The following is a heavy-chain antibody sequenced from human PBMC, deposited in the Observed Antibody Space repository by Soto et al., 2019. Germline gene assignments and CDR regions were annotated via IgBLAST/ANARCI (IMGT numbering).Heavy chain of an antibody. CDR1: GYTFTSYA. Sequence: GASVKVSCKASGYTFTSYAMHWVRQAPGQRLEWMGWINAGNGNTKYSQKFQGRVTITRDTSASTAYMELSSLRPEDTAVYYCAREGDAGYSSSWEGGIDYWGQGTLVTVSS. CDR2: INAGNGNT. D-gene: IGHD6-13*01. J-gene: IGHJ4*02. V-gene: IGHV1-3*01. CDR3: AREGDAGYSSSWEGGIDY.